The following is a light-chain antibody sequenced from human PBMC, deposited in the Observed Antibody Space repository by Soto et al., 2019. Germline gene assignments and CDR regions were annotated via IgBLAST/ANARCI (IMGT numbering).Light chain of an antibody. CDR3: CSYAGSNTYV. CDR1: SSDVGGHKY. J-gene: IGLJ1*01. Sequence: QSVLTQPRSVPGSPGQSVTISCTGTSSDVGGHKYVSWYQHHPGKAPKLMIYDVSKRPSGVPDRFSGSKSGNTASLTISGLQAEDEADYHCCSYAGSNTYVFGTGTK. V-gene: IGLV2-11*01. CDR2: DVS.